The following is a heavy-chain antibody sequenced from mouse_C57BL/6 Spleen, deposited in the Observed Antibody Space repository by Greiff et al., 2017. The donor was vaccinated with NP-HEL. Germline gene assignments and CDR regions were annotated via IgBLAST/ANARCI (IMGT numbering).Heavy chain of an antibody. D-gene: IGHD1-1*01. J-gene: IGHJ2*01. V-gene: IGHV1-15*01. CDR2: IDPETGGT. CDR3: TRGIYYGSSYFDY. CDR1: GYTFTDYE. Sequence: QVQLQQSGAELVRPGASVTLSCKASGYTFTDYEMHWVKQTPVHGLEWIGAIDPETGGTAYNQKFKGKAILTADKSSSTAYMELRSLTSEDSAVYYCTRGIYYGSSYFDYWGQGTTLTVSS.